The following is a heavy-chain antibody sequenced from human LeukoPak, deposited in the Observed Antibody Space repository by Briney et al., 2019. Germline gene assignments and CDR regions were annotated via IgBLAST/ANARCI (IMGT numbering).Heavy chain of an antibody. CDR3: AKVVGTGTTPTDY. Sequence: GGSLRLSCAASGFTFNKYAMTWVRQAPGKGLVWVAVISASGDNTDYADSVKGRFTISRDNSKNTLSLQMNSLRVEDTAVYYCAKVVGTGTTPTDYWGQGALVTVSS. J-gene: IGHJ4*02. CDR1: GFTFNKYA. D-gene: IGHD1-1*01. V-gene: IGHV3-23*01. CDR2: ISASGDNT.